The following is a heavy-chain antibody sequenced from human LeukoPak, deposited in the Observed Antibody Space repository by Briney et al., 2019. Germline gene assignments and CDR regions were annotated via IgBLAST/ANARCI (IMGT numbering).Heavy chain of an antibody. CDR1: GYTFTGYY. D-gene: IGHD3-3*02. J-gene: IGHJ4*02. CDR3: ATDVAGAFGTKALDS. CDR2: IIPIIGTA. Sequence: RASVKVSCKASGYTFTGYYMHWVRQAPGQGLEWMGGIIPIIGTAKYAQKFQDRVTITADDSTTTSYMELSRLISEDTAVYYCATDVAGAFGTKALDSWGQGTLVTVSS. V-gene: IGHV1-69*13.